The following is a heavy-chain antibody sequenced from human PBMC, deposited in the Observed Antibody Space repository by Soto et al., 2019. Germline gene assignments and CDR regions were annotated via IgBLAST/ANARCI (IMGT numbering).Heavy chain of an antibody. CDR3: ASAPYYYDSSGYYYSDY. CDR2: IIPIFGTA. J-gene: IGHJ4*02. Sequence: QVQLLQSGAEVKKPGSSVKVSCKASGGTFSSYAISWVRQAPGQGLEWMGGIIPIFGTANYAKKFQGRVTITADESTSTAYMELSSLRSEDTAVSYCASAPYYYDSSGYYYSDYWGQGTLVTVSS. D-gene: IGHD3-22*01. CDR1: GGTFSSYA. V-gene: IGHV1-69*01.